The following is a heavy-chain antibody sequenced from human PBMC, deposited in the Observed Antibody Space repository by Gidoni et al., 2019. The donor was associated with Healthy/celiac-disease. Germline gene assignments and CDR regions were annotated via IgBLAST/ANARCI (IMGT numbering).Heavy chain of an antibody. Sequence: QVQLQQSGPGLVKPSQTLPLTCAISGDSVSSNSSAWYWIRQSPSRGLEWLGRTYYRSKWYNDYAVSVKSRITINPDTSKNQFSLQLNSVTPEDTAVYYCARDTVGAHSGYDWRPGDWYFDLWGRGTLVTVSS. D-gene: IGHD5-12*01. V-gene: IGHV6-1*01. CDR1: GDSVSSNSSA. CDR2: TYYRSKWYN. J-gene: IGHJ2*01. CDR3: ARDTVGAHSGYDWRPGDWYFDL.